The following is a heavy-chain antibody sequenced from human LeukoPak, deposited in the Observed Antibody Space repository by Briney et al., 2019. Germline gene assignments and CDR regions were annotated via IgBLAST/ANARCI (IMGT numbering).Heavy chain of an antibody. CDR1: EFTFSNYD. CDR3: ATANMPGIQTAGRVNYFDS. D-gene: IGHD6-13*01. Sequence: GGSLRLSCAASEFTFSNYDMHCVRQAGGKGLEWVSTIDTAGNTWYPDSVKGRFTISRENAKNSLNLQMNSLRVGDRAVYYCATANMPGIQTAGRVNYFDSWGQGNLVTVSS. V-gene: IGHV3-13*01. J-gene: IGHJ4*02. CDR2: IDTAGNT.